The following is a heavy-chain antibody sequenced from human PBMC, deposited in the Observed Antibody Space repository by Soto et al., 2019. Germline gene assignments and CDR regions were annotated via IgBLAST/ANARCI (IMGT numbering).Heavy chain of an antibody. Sequence: QLQLQESGSGLLKPSQTLSLTCAVSGASVRRGGYSWGWIRQPLGKGLEWIGYIDHLVGTDYNPSFESRVTISLDRSQNQFSLKLESVSAEDTAVYYCARSLLTRIRGATIPYYSVMDVWGQGTTVTVSS. V-gene: IGHV4-30-2*01. D-gene: IGHD3-10*01. J-gene: IGHJ6*01. CDR3: ARSLLTRIRGATIPYYSVMDV. CDR2: IDHLVGT. CDR1: GASVRRGGYS.